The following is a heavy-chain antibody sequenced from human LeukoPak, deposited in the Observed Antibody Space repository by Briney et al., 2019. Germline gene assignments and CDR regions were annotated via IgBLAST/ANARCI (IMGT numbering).Heavy chain of an antibody. Sequence: PSETLSLTCAVYGGSFSGYYWSWIRQPPGKGPEWIGEINHSGSTNYNPSLKSRVTISVDTSKNQFSLKLSSVTAADTAVYYCAGTSVDCTNGVCGEIDYWGQGTLVTVSS. CDR2: INHSGST. CDR3: AGTSVDCTNGVCGEIDY. CDR1: GGSFSGYY. D-gene: IGHD2-8*01. V-gene: IGHV4-34*01. J-gene: IGHJ4*02.